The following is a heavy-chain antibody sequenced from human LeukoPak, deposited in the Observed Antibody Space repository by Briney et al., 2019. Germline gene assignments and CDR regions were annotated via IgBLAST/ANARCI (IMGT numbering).Heavy chain of an antibody. CDR2: ISYDGSNK. J-gene: IGHJ4*02. Sequence: GRSLRLSCAASGFTFSSYGMHWVRQAPGKGLEWVAVISYDGSNKYYADSVKGRFTISRDNSKNTLYLQMNSLRAEDTAVYYCARERSGSGWFDRVLGYWGQGTLVTVSS. CDR3: ARERSGSGWFDRVLGY. D-gene: IGHD6-19*01. V-gene: IGHV3-30*03. CDR1: GFTFSSYG.